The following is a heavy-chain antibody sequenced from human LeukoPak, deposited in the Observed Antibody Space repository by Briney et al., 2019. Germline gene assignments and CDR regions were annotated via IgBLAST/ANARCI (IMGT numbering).Heavy chain of an antibody. CDR3: ARSPDYGGNSGWFDP. J-gene: IGHJ5*02. V-gene: IGHV4-30-4*08. Sequence: SETLSLTCTVSGGSISSGDYYWSWIRQPPGKGVEWIGYIYYSGSTYYNPSLKSRVTISVDTSKNQFSLKLSSVTAADTAVYYCARSPDYGGNSGWFDPRGQGTLVTVSS. CDR2: IYYSGST. D-gene: IGHD4-23*01. CDR1: GGSISSGDYY.